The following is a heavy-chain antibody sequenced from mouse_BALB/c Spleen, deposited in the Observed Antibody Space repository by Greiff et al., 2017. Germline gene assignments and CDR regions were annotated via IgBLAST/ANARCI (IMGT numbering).Heavy chain of an antibody. V-gene: IGHV14-4*02. CDR1: GFNIKDYY. J-gene: IGHJ3*01. D-gene: IGHD2-13*01. CDR2: IDPENGDT. CDR3: NAQSYNGDGFAY. Sequence: EVQLQQSGAELVRSGASVKLSCTASGFNIKDYYMHWVKQRPEQGLEWIGWIDPENGDTEYAPKFQGKATMTADTSSNTAYLQLSSLTSEDTAVYNCNAQSYNGDGFAYWGQGTLVTVSA.